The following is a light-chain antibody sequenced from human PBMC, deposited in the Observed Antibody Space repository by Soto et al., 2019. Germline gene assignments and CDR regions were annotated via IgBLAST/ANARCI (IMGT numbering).Light chain of an antibody. V-gene: IGLV2-14*01. Sequence: QSALTQPASVSGSPGQSITISCTETRSDIDGYNYVSWYQQYPGKAPKLLIFDVTNRPSGVSNRFSGSKSANTASLTISGLQAEDEADYYCGSRLVFGGVTKLTVL. J-gene: IGLJ2*01. CDR3: GSRLV. CDR1: RSDIDGYNY. CDR2: DVT.